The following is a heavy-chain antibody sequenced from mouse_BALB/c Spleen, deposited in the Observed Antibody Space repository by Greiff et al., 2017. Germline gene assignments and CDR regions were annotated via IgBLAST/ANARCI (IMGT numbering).Heavy chain of an antibody. J-gene: IGHJ4*01. CDR3: ARNGEDYGNYVGDY. CDR2: IWSGGST. V-gene: IGHV2-2*02. Sequence: VKLQESGPGLVQPSQSLSITCTVSGFSLTSYGVHWVRQSPGKGLEWLGVIWSGGSTDYNAAFISRLSISKDNSKSQVFFKMNSLQANDTAIYYCARNGEDYGNYVGDYWGQGTSVTVSS. D-gene: IGHD2-1*01. CDR1: GFSLTSYG.